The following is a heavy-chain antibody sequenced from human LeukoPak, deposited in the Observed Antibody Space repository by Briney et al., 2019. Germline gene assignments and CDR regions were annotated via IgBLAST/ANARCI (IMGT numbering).Heavy chain of an antibody. D-gene: IGHD6-13*01. Sequence: PSETLSLTCAVYGGSFSGYYWSWIRQPPGKGLEWIGEINHSGSTNYNPSLKSRVTISVDTSKNQFSLKLSSVTAADTAVYYCARGQRRYSSRWYLNYWGQGTLVTVSS. V-gene: IGHV4-34*01. CDR1: GGSFSGYY. CDR2: INHSGST. CDR3: ARGQRRYSSRWYLNY. J-gene: IGHJ4*02.